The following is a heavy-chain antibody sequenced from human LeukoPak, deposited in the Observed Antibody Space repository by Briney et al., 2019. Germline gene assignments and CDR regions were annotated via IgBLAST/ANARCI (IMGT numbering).Heavy chain of an antibody. Sequence: PGGSLRLSCAASGFTFSSYAMSWVRQAPGKGLEWAAAISYDGNIKDYADSVKGRVTVSRDNSKNTLYLQLDSLRAEDTAVYYCASPGSGSYLTFFQHWGQGTLVTVSS. V-gene: IGHV3-30-3*01. J-gene: IGHJ1*01. CDR3: ASPGSGSYLTFFQH. CDR2: ISYDGNIK. D-gene: IGHD3-10*01. CDR1: GFTFSSYA.